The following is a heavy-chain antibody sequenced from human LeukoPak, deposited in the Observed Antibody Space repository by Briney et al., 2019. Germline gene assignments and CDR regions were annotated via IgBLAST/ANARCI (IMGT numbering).Heavy chain of an antibody. V-gene: IGHV3-23*01. CDR3: AKRTTDY. Sequence: PGGSLRLSCAASGFKFTTSAMSWVSQTPGKGLEWVSTISGSGGSTYYADSVRGRFTISRDTSKNTLFLQMNSLRVEDTALYYCAKRTTDYWGQGTLVTVS. D-gene: IGHD1-7*01. CDR1: GFKFTTSA. J-gene: IGHJ4*02. CDR2: ISGSGGST.